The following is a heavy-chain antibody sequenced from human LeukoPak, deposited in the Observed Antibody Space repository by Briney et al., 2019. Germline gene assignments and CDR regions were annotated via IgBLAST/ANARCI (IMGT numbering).Heavy chain of an antibody. J-gene: IGHJ4*02. V-gene: IGHV3-48*04. CDR3: ARGCGLHLSPASSYYDSRCRYFDD. CDR2: ISSTSTTI. Sequence: PGGSLRLSCAASGFTFSSYAMSWVRQAPGKGLEWISYISSTSTTIYYAGSVKGRFTTSRDNAKNSLYLQMNSLRAEDTAVYYCARGCGLHLSPASSYYDSRCRYFDDWGQGTLVTVSS. CDR1: GFTFSSYA. D-gene: IGHD3-22*01.